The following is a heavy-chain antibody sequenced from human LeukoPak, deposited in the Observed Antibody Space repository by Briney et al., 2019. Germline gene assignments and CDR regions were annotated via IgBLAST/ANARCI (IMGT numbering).Heavy chain of an antibody. D-gene: IGHD7-27*01. CDR2: ISYSGTN. Sequence: PSETLSLTCTVSGGSVSSSTYYWGWIRQPPGKGLEWIGSISYSGTNYNNPSLKSRVSISIDTSKNQFSVKLTSVSAADTAMYYCTSLGTLRSWGQGTLVTVSS. CDR3: TSLGTLRS. CDR1: GGSVSSSTYY. V-gene: IGHV4-39*01. J-gene: IGHJ5*02.